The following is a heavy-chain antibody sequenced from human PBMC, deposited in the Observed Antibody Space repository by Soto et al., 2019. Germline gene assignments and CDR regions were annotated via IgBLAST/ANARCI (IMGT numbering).Heavy chain of an antibody. CDR3: ARDSRDSSGWYADY. V-gene: IGHV1-69*13. D-gene: IGHD6-19*01. J-gene: IGHJ4*02. CDR2: IIPIFGTA. Sequence: GASVKVSCKASGGTSSSYAISWVRQAPGQGLEWMGGIIPIFGTANYAQKFQGRVTITADESTSTAYMELSSLRSEDTAVYYCARDSRDSSGWYADYWGQGTLVTVSS. CDR1: GGTSSSYA.